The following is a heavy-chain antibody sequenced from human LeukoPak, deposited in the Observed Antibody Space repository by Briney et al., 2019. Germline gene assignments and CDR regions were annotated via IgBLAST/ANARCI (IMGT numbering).Heavy chain of an antibody. CDR3: ARDLSGGVGANNWFDP. J-gene: IGHJ5*02. Sequence: GASVKVSCKASGYTFTSYYMHWVRQAPGQGLEWMGIINLSGGSTSYAQKFQGRVTMTRDTSTSTVYMELSSLRSEDTAVYYCARDLSGGVGANNWFDPWGQGTLVTVSS. CDR1: GYTFTSYY. CDR2: INLSGGST. V-gene: IGHV1-46*01. D-gene: IGHD1-26*01.